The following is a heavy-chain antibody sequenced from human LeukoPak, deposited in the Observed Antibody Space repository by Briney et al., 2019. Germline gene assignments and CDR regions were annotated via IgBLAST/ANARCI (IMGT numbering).Heavy chain of an antibody. J-gene: IGHJ6*02. CDR2: INPGGGSA. CDR3: ARVRIAVAGTYYYYGMDV. CDR1: GYTFTNYY. D-gene: IGHD6-19*01. V-gene: IGHV1-46*01. Sequence: ASVKVSCKASGYTFTNYYIHWVRQAPGQGLEWMGIINPGGGSATYAQKFQGRVTMTTDTSTSTAYMELRSLRSDDTAVYYCARVRIAVAGTYYYYGMDVWGQGTTVTVSS.